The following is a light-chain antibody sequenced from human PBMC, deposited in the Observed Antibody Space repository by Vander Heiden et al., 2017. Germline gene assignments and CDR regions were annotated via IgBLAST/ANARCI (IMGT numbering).Light chain of an antibody. Sequence: QSALTQPPSVSGSPGQSLTFSCTGASSDIGRYNYVSWYQQHPGKAPNLMIYDVSNRPSGVSNRFSASTSGNTASLTISGLQAEDEADYYCSSYTSRSTLVFGTGTKVTVL. V-gene: IGLV2-14*03. CDR1: SSDIGRYNY. CDR3: SSYTSRSTLV. J-gene: IGLJ1*01. CDR2: DVS.